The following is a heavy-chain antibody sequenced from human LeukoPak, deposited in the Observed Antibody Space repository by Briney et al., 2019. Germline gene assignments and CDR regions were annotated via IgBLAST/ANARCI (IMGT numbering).Heavy chain of an antibody. V-gene: IGHV3-43*02. Sequence: GGSLRLSCAASGFTFDDYAMHWVRQAPGKGLEWVSLISGDGGSTYYADSVKGRFTISRDNSKNSLYLQMNSLRTEDTALYYCAKGISTPVDSSGYTFDYWGQGTLVTVSS. CDR2: ISGDGGST. CDR1: GFTFDDYA. D-gene: IGHD3-22*01. CDR3: AKGISTPVDSSGYTFDY. J-gene: IGHJ4*02.